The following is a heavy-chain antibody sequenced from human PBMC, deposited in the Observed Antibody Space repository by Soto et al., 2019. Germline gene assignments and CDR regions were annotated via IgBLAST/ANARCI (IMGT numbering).Heavy chain of an antibody. CDR2: VYATGTT. CDR1: GGSISKFY. V-gene: IGHV4-4*07. Sequence: SETLSLTCNVSGGSISKFYWAWIRKTAGNGLEWMGRVYATGTTDYNPSLRSRVAMSVDISKKTFSLRLRSVTGADSGVYYCVRDGSKSLRDWFDPWGQGILLTVSS. CDR3: VRDGSKSLRDWFDP. J-gene: IGHJ5*02.